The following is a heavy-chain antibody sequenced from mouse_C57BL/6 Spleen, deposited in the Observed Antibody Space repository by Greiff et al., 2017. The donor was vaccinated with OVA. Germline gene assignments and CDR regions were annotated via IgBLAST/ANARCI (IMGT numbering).Heavy chain of an antibody. Sequence: QVQLKQSGAELVRPGTSVKVSCKASGYAFTNYLIEWVKQRPGQGLEWIGVINPGSGGTNYNEKFKGKATLTADKSSSTAYMQLSSLTSEDSAVYFCARSWIYDGYSGYFDYWGQGTTLTVSS. CDR3: ARSWIYDGYSGYFDY. CDR2: INPGSGGT. J-gene: IGHJ2*01. D-gene: IGHD2-3*01. V-gene: IGHV1-54*01. CDR1: GYAFTNYL.